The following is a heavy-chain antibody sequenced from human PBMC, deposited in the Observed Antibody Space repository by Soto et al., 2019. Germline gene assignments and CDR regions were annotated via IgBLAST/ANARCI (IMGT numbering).Heavy chain of an antibody. V-gene: IGHV1-69*01. CDR3: ARDLEYYGSGNYYKRIDS. D-gene: IGHD3-10*01. J-gene: IGHJ4*02. CDR2: INPMFGTA. CDR1: GGPFSDYA. Sequence: QVQLVQSGAEVKKPGSSVKVSCKVSGGPFSDYAVSWVRQAPGQGLEWMGGINPMFGTANYAQKFQGRVTITADEPTTAAYMELSSLRSEDTAVYYCARDLEYYGSGNYYKRIDSWGQGTRVPVSS.